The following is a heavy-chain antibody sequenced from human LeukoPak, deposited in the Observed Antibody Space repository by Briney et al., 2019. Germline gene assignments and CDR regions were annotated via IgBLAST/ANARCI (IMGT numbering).Heavy chain of an antibody. J-gene: IGHJ4*02. Sequence: SETLSLTCAVSGGSISRDGYSWSWIRQPAGKGLEWIGRIYSSGSTNYNPSLKSRVTISVDTSKNQFSLKLSSVTAADTAVYYCARGTDYWGQGTLVTVSS. V-gene: IGHV4-61*02. CDR3: ARGTDY. CDR2: IYSSGST. CDR1: GGSISRDGYS.